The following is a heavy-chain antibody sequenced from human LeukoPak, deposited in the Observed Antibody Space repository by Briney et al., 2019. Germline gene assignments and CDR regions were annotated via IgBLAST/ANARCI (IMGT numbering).Heavy chain of an antibody. Sequence: GASVKVSCKVSGYTLTELSMHWVRQAPGKGLEWMGGFDPEDGETIYAQKFQGRVTMTEDTSTDTAYMELSSLRSEDTAVYYCARPHYYSSGWSGGGYYYYYMDVWGKGTTVTISS. CDR2: FDPEDGET. CDR3: ARPHYYSSGWSGGGYYYYYMDV. J-gene: IGHJ6*03. V-gene: IGHV1-24*01. CDR1: GYTLTELS. D-gene: IGHD6-19*01.